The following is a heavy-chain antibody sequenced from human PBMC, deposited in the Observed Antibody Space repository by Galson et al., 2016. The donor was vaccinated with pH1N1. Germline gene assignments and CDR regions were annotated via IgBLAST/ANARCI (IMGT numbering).Heavy chain of an antibody. CDR1: GFTFGDYA. D-gene: IGHD3-9*01. CDR3: AKVVGHLSGYYDY. J-gene: IGHJ4*02. Sequence: SLRLSCAASGFTFGDYAMHWVRQAPGKGLEWVSGISWNSGSIGYADSVKGRFTISRDNAKKSLYLQMNSLRAEDTALYYCAKVVGHLSGYYDYWGQGTLVTVSS. CDR2: ISWNSGSI. V-gene: IGHV3-9*01.